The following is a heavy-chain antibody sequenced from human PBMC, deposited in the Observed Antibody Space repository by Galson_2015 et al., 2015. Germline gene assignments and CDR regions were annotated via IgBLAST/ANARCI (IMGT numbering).Heavy chain of an antibody. CDR2: ISSNGVST. CDR3: AREGDSSGWYAFYS. CDR1: GFTFSAYV. V-gene: IGHV3-64*01. Sequence: SLRLSCAASGFTFSAYVMHWVRQAPGKGLEYVSGISSNGVSTSYANSVKGRFTISRDNSKNTLYLQMGRLRAEDMAVYYCAREGDSSGWYAFYSWGKGARVTVS. D-gene: IGHD6-19*01. J-gene: IGHJ4*02.